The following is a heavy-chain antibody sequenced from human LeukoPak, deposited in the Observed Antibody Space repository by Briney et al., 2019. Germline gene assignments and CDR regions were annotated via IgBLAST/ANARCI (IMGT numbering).Heavy chain of an antibody. CDR1: GFTFSDYA. J-gene: IGHJ4*02. CDR2: ISGSGRGGTT. CDR3: AKVPNYYDSTTYYG. Sequence: GGSLRLSCAASGFTFSDYAMSWVRQAPEKGLEWVSEISGSGRGGTTSYADSVKGRFTISRDTSKNTLYLQMSSLRVEDTAVYYCAKVPNYYDSTTYYGWGQGTLVIVSS. V-gene: IGHV3-23*01. D-gene: IGHD3-22*01.